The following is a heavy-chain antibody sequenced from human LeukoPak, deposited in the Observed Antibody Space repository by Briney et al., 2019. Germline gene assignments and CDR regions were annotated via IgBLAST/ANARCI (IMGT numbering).Heavy chain of an antibody. J-gene: IGHJ5*02. CDR1: GFTFRNYA. V-gene: IGHV3-23*01. CDR2: ISAGGEST. Sequence: GGSLRLPCGASGFTFRNYAMSWVRQAPGQGLQWVSSISAGGESTFYADAVKGRFTIYRDNSKNTMSLQMKSLRAEDTAIYYCATNYGDYVNWFDPWGQGNLVTVSS. D-gene: IGHD4-17*01. CDR3: ATNYGDYVNWFDP.